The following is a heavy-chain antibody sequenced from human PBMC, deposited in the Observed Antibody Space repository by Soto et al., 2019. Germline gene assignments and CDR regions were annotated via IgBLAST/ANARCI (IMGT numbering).Heavy chain of an antibody. CDR2: ISYDGSNK. V-gene: IGHV3-30-3*01. CDR3: ARGEYYYDSSGYEAPPAFDI. CDR1: GFTFSSYA. D-gene: IGHD3-22*01. Sequence: QVQLVESGGGVVQPGRSLRLSCAASGFTFSSYAMHWVRQAPGKGLEWVAVISYDGSNKYYADSVKGRFTISRDNSKNTLYLQMNSLRAEDTAVYYCARGEYYYDSSGYEAPPAFDIGGQGTMVTVSS. J-gene: IGHJ3*02.